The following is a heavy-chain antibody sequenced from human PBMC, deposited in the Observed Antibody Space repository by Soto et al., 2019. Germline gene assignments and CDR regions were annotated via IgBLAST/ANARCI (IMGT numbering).Heavy chain of an antibody. V-gene: IGHV4-30-4*01. CDR2: IYNSGNT. J-gene: IGHJ5*02. CDR3: ARGLNWFDP. CDR1: GGSISSGNYC. Sequence: QVQLQESGPGLVKPSQTLSLTCTVSGGSISSGNYCWNWIRQSPGKGLEWIGYIYNSGNTYYNPSLKSRLTISLDTSKNQVSLKLSSVTAADTAVYYCARGLNWFDPWGQGTLVTVSS.